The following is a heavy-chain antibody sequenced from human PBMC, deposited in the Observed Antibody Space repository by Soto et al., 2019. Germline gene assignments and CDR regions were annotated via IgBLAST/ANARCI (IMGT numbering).Heavy chain of an antibody. J-gene: IGHJ6*02. CDR2: IIPSVGST. D-gene: IGHD3-22*01. CDR1: GYTFTSYY. V-gene: IGHV1-46*01. Sequence: ASVKVSCKASGYTFTSYYMHWVRQAPGQGLERMGIIIPSVGSTSYAQKFQGRVTMTTDESTSTAYMELSSLRSEDTAVYYCASGGYYSDSSGYYVSNYYYYGMDVWGRGATVTVSS. CDR3: ASGGYYSDSSGYYVSNYYYYGMDV.